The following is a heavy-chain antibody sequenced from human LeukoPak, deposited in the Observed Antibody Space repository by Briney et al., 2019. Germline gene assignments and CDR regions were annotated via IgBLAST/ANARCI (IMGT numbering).Heavy chain of an antibody. D-gene: IGHD4-17*01. CDR1: GGSISSYY. Sequence: SETLSLTCTVSGGSISSYYWSWIRQPPGKGLEWIGYIYYSGSTNYNPSPKSRVTISVDTSKNQFSLKLSSVTAADTAVYYRARDLDYGDDGGAFDIWSQGTMVTVSS. J-gene: IGHJ3*02. CDR2: IYYSGST. V-gene: IGHV4-59*01. CDR3: ARDLDYGDDGGAFDI.